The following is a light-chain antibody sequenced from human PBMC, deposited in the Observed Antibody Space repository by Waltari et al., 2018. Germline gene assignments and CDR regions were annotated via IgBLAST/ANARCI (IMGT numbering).Light chain of an antibody. J-gene: IGKJ1*01. Sequence: RASQSVSSSYLRRYQQNPCQAPRVLIHGASNRATGIPDRFSGSGSGTDFTLTISRLEPEDFAVYYCQQYGSSPWTFGQGTKVEIK. CDR2: GAS. CDR3: QQYGSSPWT. V-gene: IGKV3-20*01. CDR1: QSVSSSY.